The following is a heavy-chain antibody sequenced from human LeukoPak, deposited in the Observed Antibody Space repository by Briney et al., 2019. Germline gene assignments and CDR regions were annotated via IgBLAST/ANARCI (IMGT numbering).Heavy chain of an antibody. CDR3: ARGLPISV. Sequence: GGSLRLSCAASGFTFSSYSMNGVRQAPGKGLEWVSYISSSSSTIYYADSVKGRFTISRDNAKNSLYLQMNSRRDEDTAVYYCARGLPISVWGQGTLVTVSS. CDR2: ISSSSSTI. CDR1: GFTFSSYS. V-gene: IGHV3-48*02. D-gene: IGHD3-9*01. J-gene: IGHJ4*02.